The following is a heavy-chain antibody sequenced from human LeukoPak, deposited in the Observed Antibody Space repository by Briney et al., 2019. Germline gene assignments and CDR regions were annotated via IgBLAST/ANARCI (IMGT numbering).Heavy chain of an antibody. J-gene: IGHJ4*02. CDR1: GGSFSGYY. V-gene: IGHV4-34*01. D-gene: IGHD6-19*01. CDR3: ARVVYSSGWTFDY. CDR2: IDHSGST. Sequence: SETLSLTCAVYGGSFSGYYWSWIRQPPGKGLEWIGEIDHSGSTNYNPSLKSRVTISVDTSKNQFSLKLSSVTAADTAVYYCARVVYSSGWTFDYWGQGTLVTVSS.